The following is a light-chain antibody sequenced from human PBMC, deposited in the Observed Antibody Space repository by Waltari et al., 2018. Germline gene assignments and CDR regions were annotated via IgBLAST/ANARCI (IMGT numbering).Light chain of an antibody. CDR1: QSVLSSSNNRNY. J-gene: IGKJ4*01. Sequence: DFVMTQSPDSLAVSLGERATINCKSSQSVLSSSNNRNYLAWFQQKAGQPPKLFISWASTRQSGVPDRFSGSGSGKDFTLTISSLQAEDVAVYYCQQYYAAPLTFGGGTKVEIK. CDR2: WAS. CDR3: QQYYAAPLT. V-gene: IGKV4-1*01.